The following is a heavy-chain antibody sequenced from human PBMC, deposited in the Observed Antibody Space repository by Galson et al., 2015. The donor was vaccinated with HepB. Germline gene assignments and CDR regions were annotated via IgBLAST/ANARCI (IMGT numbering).Heavy chain of an antibody. CDR3: ARAPTMVRGVIPYYFDY. J-gene: IGHJ4*02. D-gene: IGHD3-10*01. V-gene: IGHV4-30-4*07. CDR2: IYYSGST. Sequence: TLSLTCAVSGGSISSGGYSWSWIRQPPGKGLEWIGYIYYSGSTYYNPSLKSRVTISVDTSKNQFSLKLSSVTAADTAVYYCARAPTMVRGVIPYYFDYWGQGTLVTVSS. CDR1: GGSISSGGYS.